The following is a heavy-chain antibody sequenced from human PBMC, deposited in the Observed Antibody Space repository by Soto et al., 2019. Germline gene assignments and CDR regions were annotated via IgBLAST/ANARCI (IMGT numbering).Heavy chain of an antibody. D-gene: IGHD3-9*01. CDR3: ARDNLRYIDWLLEEDYGMDF. CDR1: GCTFTSYG. CDR2: ISAYNGNT. J-gene: IGHJ6*02. Sequence: QVQLVQSGAEVKKPGASVKVSCKASGCTFTSYGISWVRQAPGQGLEWMGWISAYNGNTNYAQKLQGRVTMTTDTSTSTAYMELRSLISDDTAVYYCARDNLRYIDWLLEEDYGMDFWGQGSTVTVSS. V-gene: IGHV1-18*01.